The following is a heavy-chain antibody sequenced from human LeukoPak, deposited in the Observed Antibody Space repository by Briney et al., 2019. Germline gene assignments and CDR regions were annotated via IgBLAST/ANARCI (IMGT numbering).Heavy chain of an antibody. CDR2: ISYDGSNK. V-gene: IGHV3-30*18. CDR3: AKGIIAVAGTFDY. D-gene: IGHD6-19*01. J-gene: IGHJ4*02. CDR1: GFTFSSYG. Sequence: GGSLRLSCAASGFTFSSYGVHWVRQAPGKGLEWVAVISYDGSNKYYADSVKGRFTISRDNSKYTLYLQMNSLRAEDTAVYYCAKGIIAVAGTFDYWGQGTLVTVSS.